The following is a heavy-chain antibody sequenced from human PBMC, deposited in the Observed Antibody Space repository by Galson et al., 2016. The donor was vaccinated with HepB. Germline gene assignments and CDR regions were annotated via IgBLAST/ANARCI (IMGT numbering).Heavy chain of an antibody. D-gene: IGHD3-16*01. Sequence: SLRLSCAASGFAVNTIYMSWVRQAPQKGLEWVSVTWPGGRTDYADSVEGRFTVSRDTSKNTLFLQRNALRGEDTAVYYCAKDRQGESRFDVSASPVFRGRGTLVTVSS. CDR3: AKDRQGESRFDVSASPVF. V-gene: IGHV3-66*01. CDR2: TWPGGRT. CDR1: GFAVNTIY. J-gene: IGHJ4*02.